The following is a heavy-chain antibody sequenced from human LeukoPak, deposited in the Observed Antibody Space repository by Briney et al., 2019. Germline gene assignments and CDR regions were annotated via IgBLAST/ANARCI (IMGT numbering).Heavy chain of an antibody. CDR2: IYYSGST. CDR3: ARGVGYSGYDLDY. V-gene: IGHV4-30-4*01. CDR1: GGSISSGHYY. Sequence: SETLSLTCTVSGGSISSGHYYWSWIRQPPGKGLEWIGYIYYSGSTYYNPSLKSRVTISVDTSKNQFSLKLSSVTAADTAVYYCARGVGYSGYDLDYWGQGTLVTVSS. D-gene: IGHD5-12*01. J-gene: IGHJ4*02.